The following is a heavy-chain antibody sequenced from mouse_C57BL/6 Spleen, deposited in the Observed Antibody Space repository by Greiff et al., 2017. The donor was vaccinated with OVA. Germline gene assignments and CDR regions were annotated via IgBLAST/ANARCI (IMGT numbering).Heavy chain of an antibody. CDR3: AREGDSSGPYYFDY. J-gene: IGHJ2*01. V-gene: IGHV1-22*01. CDR2: INPNNGGT. D-gene: IGHD3-2*02. Sequence: VQLKESGPELVKPGASVKMSCKASGYTFTDYNMHWVKQSHGKSLEWIGYINPNNGGTSYNQKFKGKATLTVNKSSSTAYMELRSLTSEDSAVYYCAREGDSSGPYYFDYWGQGTTLTVSS. CDR1: GYTFTDYN.